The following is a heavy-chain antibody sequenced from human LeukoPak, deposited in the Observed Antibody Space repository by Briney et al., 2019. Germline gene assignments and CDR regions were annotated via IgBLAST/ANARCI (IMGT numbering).Heavy chain of an antibody. J-gene: IGHJ4*02. CDR3: ARARYYFDY. Sequence: GGSLRLSCAASGFTFSSYEMNWVRQAPGKGLEWVSYISSSGSTTYYTDSVKGRFTLSRDSAKNSLYLQMNSLRDEDTAVYYCARARYYFDYWGQGTLVTVSS. CDR2: ISSSGSTT. CDR1: GFTFSSYE. V-gene: IGHV3-48*03.